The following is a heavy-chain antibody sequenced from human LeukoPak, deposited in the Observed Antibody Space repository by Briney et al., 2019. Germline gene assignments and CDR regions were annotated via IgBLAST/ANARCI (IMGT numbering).Heavy chain of an antibody. Sequence: GVSLRLSCAASGFTLSSYWMHWVRQAPGKGLEWVSTIRGSGGTTYYTDSVKGRFTISRDNSQNTLYLQMSSMRAEDKAVYYYAKHDLERWTYVALDHWGQGTLVTVSS. CDR2: IRGSGGTT. CDR1: GFTLSSYW. CDR3: AKHDLERWTYVALDH. J-gene: IGHJ4*02. V-gene: IGHV3-23*01. D-gene: IGHD1-1*01.